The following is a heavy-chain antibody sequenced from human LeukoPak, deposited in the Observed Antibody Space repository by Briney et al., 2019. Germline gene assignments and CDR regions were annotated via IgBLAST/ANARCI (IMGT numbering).Heavy chain of an antibody. J-gene: IGHJ6*03. CDR2: IYTRGTT. Sequence: SETLSLTSTVSGASISSYYWTWIRQPPGKGLEWIGFIYTRGTTSYNPSLKSRVTISADTSKNQFSLRLSSVTAADTAVYYCARQSTEFHQYMDVWGKGTTVTVSS. V-gene: IGHV4-4*09. CDR3: ARQSTEFHQYMDV. CDR1: GASISSYY. D-gene: IGHD1-1*01.